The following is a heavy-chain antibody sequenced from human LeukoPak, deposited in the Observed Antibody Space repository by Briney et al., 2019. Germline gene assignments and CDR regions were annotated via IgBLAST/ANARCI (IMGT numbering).Heavy chain of an antibody. CDR2: INPNSGGT. V-gene: IGHV1-2*02. CDR3: AREGYYDSSGYHPARWFDP. D-gene: IGHD3-22*01. CDR1: GYTFTGYY. Sequence: SVKVSCKASGYTFTGYYMHWVRQAPGQGLEWMGCINPNSGGTNYAQKFQGRVTMTRDTSISTAYMELSRLRSDDTAVYYCAREGYYDSSGYHPARWFDPWGQGTLVTVSS. J-gene: IGHJ5*02.